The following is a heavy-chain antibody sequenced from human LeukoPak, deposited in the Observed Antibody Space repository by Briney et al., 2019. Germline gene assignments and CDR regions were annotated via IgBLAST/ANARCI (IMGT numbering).Heavy chain of an antibody. CDR1: GFTFSGYE. V-gene: IGHV3-48*03. J-gene: IGHJ3*02. Sequence: GGSLRLSCAASGFTFSGYEMNWVRQAPGKGLEWVSYISICGTTMLYADSVKGRFTISRDNSRRSLYLQMSSLRAEDTAVYYCARGGSSGYHYNAFDIWGLGTMVTVSS. D-gene: IGHD3-22*01. CDR2: ISICGTTM. CDR3: ARGGSSGYHYNAFDI.